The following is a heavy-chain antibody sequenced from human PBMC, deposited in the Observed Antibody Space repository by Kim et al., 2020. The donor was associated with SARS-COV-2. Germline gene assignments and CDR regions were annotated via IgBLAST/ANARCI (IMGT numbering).Heavy chain of an antibody. V-gene: IGHV3-9*01. J-gene: IGHJ4*02. D-gene: IGHD3-3*01. CDR2: ISWNSGSI. Sequence: GGSLRHSCAASGFTFGDYAMHWVRQAPGKGLEWVSGISWNSGSIGDADAVKGRFTISRDNAKNSLYLQMNSLRAEDTALYYCAKDHKLRFLEWLSFGGYFDYWGQGTLVTVSS. CDR1: GFTFGDYA. CDR3: AKDHKLRFLEWLSFGGYFDY.